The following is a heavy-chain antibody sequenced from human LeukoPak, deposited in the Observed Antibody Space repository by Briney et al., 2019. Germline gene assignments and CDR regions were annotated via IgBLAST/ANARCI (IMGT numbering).Heavy chain of an antibody. CDR3: AKDGSHGSGSSH. CDR2: VKKDESEK. J-gene: IGHJ4*02. Sequence: GGSLRLSCAASGFTFSNNWMTWVRQAPGKGLEWVASVKKDESEKYYVDSVKGRFTISRDNAKNSLYLQMNSLRVEDTAVYYCAKDGSHGSGSSHWGQGTLVTVSS. D-gene: IGHD3-10*01. CDR1: GFTFSNNW. V-gene: IGHV3-7*01.